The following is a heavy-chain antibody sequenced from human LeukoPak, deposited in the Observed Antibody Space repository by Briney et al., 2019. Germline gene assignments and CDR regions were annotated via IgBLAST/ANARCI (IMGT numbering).Heavy chain of an antibody. V-gene: IGHV4-30-2*03. D-gene: IGHD3-10*01. J-gene: IGHJ4*02. CDR2: IYHSGST. Sequence: SQTLSLTCAVSGGSISSGGYSWGWIRQPPGKGLEWIGSIYHSGSTYYNPSLKSRVTISVDTSKNQFSLKLSSVTAADTAVYYCARDSTALWFGELLMDYWGQGTLVTVSS. CDR1: GGSISSGGYS. CDR3: ARDSTALWFGELLMDY.